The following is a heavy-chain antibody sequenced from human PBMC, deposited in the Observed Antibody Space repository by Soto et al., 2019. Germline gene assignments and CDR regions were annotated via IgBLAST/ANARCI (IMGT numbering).Heavy chain of an antibody. D-gene: IGHD6-13*01. CDR1: GGAITSGGFY. CDR3: ARGSGSSDFDL. V-gene: IGHV4-31*03. Sequence: PSETLSLTCTVSGGAITSGGFYWSWLRQFPGKGLEWIGNIYYSGSPYYNPSLESRVVMSVDTSKRQFSLDLRSVTAADTGVYFCARGSGSSDFDLWGQGTLVTVSS. CDR2: IYYSGSP. J-gene: IGHJ4*02.